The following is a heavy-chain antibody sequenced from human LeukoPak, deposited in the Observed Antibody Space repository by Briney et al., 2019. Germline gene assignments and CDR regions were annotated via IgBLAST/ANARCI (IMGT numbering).Heavy chain of an antibody. J-gene: IGHJ4*02. CDR1: GFIFSNYA. CDR3: ARGGGYSGYESFDY. Sequence: GASLRLSCAASGFIFSNYAMYWVRQAPGKGLEWVSAISGRSDNTYYADSVKGRFTLSRDSSKNTLYLQMNSLRAEDTAVYYCARGGGYSGYESFDYWGQGTLVTVSS. D-gene: IGHD5-12*01. V-gene: IGHV3-23*01. CDR2: ISGRSDNT.